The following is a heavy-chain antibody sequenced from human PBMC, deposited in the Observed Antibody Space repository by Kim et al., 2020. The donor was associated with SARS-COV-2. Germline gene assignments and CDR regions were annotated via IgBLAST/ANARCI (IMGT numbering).Heavy chain of an antibody. J-gene: IGHJ5*01. CDR1: GFTFSRYV. D-gene: IGHD3-16*01. V-gene: IGHV3-30-3*01. CDR3: AREAPSGEGRTFGGDTLEGWFDS. Sequence: GGSLRLSCAASGFTFSRYVMHWVRQAPGKGLEWVAVISSHGNKEYYADSVKGRFPISRDNSKNTLYLQMNSLRPEDTAIYYCAREAPSGEGRTFGGDTLEGWFDSWGQGILVTVSS. CDR2: ISSHGNKE.